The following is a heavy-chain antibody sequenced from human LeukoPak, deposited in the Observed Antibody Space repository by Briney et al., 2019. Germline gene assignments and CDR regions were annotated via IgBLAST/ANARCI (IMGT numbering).Heavy chain of an antibody. CDR3: ARGGGYYHWYFDL. Sequence: SRTLSLTCAISGDSVSSNSAAWNWIRQSPSRGLEWLGRTYYRSKWYNDYAVSVKSRITINPDTSKNQFSLKLSSVTAADTAVYYCARGGGYYHWYFDLWGRGTLVTVSS. CDR1: GDSVSSNSAA. J-gene: IGHJ2*01. D-gene: IGHD3-22*01. CDR2: TYYRSKWYN. V-gene: IGHV6-1*01.